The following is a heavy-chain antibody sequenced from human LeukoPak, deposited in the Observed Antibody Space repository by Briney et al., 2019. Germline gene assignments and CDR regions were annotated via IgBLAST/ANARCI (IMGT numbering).Heavy chain of an antibody. CDR1: GFTFSNYA. CDR3: ATITAASASGY. J-gene: IGHJ4*02. Sequence: GGSLRLSCAASGFTFSNYAMSWVRQAPGKGLEWVSSTSSNEGATYYADSVKGRFTFSRDNSKNTMYLQMNSLRGEDTAVYYCATITAASASGYWGQGTLVTVSS. D-gene: IGHD6-13*01. CDR2: TSSNEGAT. V-gene: IGHV3-23*01.